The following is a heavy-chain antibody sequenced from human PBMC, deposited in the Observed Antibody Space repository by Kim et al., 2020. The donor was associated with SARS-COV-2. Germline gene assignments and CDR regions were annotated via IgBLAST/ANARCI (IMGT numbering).Heavy chain of an antibody. D-gene: IGHD3-22*01. CDR2: NT. V-gene: IGHV1-58*01. Sequence: NTNYAQKFQERVTITRDMSTSTAYMELSSLRSEDTAVYYCAADYYDSSDYWGQGTLVTVSS. CDR3: AADYYDSSDY. J-gene: IGHJ4*02.